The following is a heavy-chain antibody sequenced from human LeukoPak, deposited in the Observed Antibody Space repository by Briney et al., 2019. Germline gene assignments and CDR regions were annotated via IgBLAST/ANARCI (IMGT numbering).Heavy chain of an antibody. CDR1: GFTFNNYV. CDR2: IYHSGST. J-gene: IGHJ4*02. CDR3: ARYGGSLKLPFDY. D-gene: IGHD1-26*01. V-gene: IGHV4-38-2*01. Sequence: PGGSLRLSCEASGFTFNNYVMTWVRQAPGKGLEWIGSIYHSGSTYYNPSLKSRVTISLDTSKNQFSLKLSSVTAADTAVYYCARYGGSLKLPFDYWGQGTLVTVSS.